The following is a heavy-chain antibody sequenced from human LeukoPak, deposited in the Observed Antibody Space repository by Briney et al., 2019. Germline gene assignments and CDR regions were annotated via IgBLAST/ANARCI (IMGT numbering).Heavy chain of an antibody. D-gene: IGHD5-12*01. CDR1: GFTFSNYW. CDR2: MKEDGSEK. V-gene: IGHV3-7*01. Sequence: GGSLRLSCAASGFTFSNYWMTWVRQAPGKGLEWVANMKEDGSEKYYVDSVKGRFTISRDNAKNSLYLQMNSLRAEDTAVYYCAREVGYEWGQGTLVTVSS. J-gene: IGHJ4*02. CDR3: AREVGYE.